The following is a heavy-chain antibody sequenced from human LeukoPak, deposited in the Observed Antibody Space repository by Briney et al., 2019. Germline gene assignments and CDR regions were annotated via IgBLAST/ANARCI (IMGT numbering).Heavy chain of an antibody. CDR3: ARGRGSYYDSSGRALRY. D-gene: IGHD3-22*01. J-gene: IGHJ4*02. CDR1: GGAFSGYY. CDR2: INHSGST. Sequence: SETLSLTCAVYGGAFSGYYWSWIRQPPGKGLEWIGEINHSGSTNYNPSLKSRVTISVDTSKNQFSLKLSSVTAADTAVYYCARGRGSYYDSSGRALRYWGQGTLVTVSS. V-gene: IGHV4-34*01.